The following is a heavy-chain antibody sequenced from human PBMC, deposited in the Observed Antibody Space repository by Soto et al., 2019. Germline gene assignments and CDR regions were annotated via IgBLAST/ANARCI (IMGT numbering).Heavy chain of an antibody. D-gene: IGHD3-9*01. CDR1: GDSISGSNYY. CDR2: IYYSGST. CDR3: ASYELSTAYFPQFLFDY. Sequence: QLQLQESGPGLVKPSETLSLTCSVSGDSISGSNYYWGWIRQPPAKGLEWIGRIYYSGSTYYNPSLKIRVCRSLGRSKRRFSLHLTPLTAADTAVYYCASYELSTAYFPQFLFDYWGQGTLVTVSS. J-gene: IGHJ4*02. V-gene: IGHV4-39*02.